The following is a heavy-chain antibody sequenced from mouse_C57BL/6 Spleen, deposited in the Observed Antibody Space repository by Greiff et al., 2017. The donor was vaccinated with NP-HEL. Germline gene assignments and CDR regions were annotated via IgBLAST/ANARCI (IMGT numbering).Heavy chain of an antibody. J-gene: IGHJ2*01. V-gene: IGHV1-80*01. CDR2: IYPGDGDT. D-gene: IGHD1-1*01. Sequence: QVQLQQSGAELVKPGASVKISCKASGYAFSSYWMNWVKQRPGKGLEGIGQIYPGDGDTNYNGKFKGKATLTADKSSSTAYMQLSSLTSEDSAVYFCARSLITTVVADFDYWGQGTTLTVSS. CDR1: GYAFSSYW. CDR3: ARSLITTVVADFDY.